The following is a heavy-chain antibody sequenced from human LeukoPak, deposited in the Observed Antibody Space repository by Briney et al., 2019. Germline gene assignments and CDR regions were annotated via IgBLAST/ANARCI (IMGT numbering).Heavy chain of an antibody. Sequence: SETLSLTCIVSGDSISSGDYYWSWIRQPPGKGLEWIGYIYYSGSTYYNPSLKSRVTISVDTSKNQFSLKLSSVTAADTAVYYCARVTGGSGSYYSPLHYYFDYWGQGTLVTVSS. CDR3: ARVTGGSGSYYSPLHYYFDY. D-gene: IGHD3-10*01. J-gene: IGHJ4*02. CDR2: IYYSGST. V-gene: IGHV4-30-4*01. CDR1: GDSISSGDYY.